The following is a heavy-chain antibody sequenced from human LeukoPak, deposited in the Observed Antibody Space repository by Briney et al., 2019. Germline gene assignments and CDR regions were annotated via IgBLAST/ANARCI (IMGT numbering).Heavy chain of an antibody. D-gene: IGHD5-18*01. CDR1: GGSFSGYY. CDR3: ARGSVTRYSYGYYY. CDR2: INHSGST. Sequence: KPSETLSLTCAVYGGSFSGYYWSWIRQPPGKGLEWIGEINHSGSTNYNPSLKSRVTISVDTSKNQFSLKLSSVTAADTAVYYCARGSVTRYSYGYYYWGQGTLVTVSS. V-gene: IGHV4-34*01. J-gene: IGHJ4*02.